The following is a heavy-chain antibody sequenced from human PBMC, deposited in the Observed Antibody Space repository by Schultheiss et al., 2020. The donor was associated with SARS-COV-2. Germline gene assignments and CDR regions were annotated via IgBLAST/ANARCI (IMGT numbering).Heavy chain of an antibody. V-gene: IGHV3-23*01. D-gene: IGHD6-19*01. J-gene: IGHJ6*02. CDR3: ARDYDEWLVGYYYYYGMDV. CDR1: GFTFSSYD. Sequence: GESLKISCAASGFTFSSYDMHWVRQATGKGLEWVSAISGSGGSTYYADSVKGRFTISRDNSKNTLYLQMNSLRAEDTAVYYCARDYDEWLVGYYYYYGMDVWGQGTTVTVSS. CDR2: ISGSGGST.